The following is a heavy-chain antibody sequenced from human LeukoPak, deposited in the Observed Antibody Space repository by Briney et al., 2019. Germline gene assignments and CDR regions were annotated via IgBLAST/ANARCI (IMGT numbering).Heavy chain of an antibody. Sequence: PGGSLRLSCAASGFTFSSYSMSWVRQAPGKGLEWISSISSSNRYIYHADSIRGRFTISRDNAKNSLYLQMNSLRAEDTAVYYCARALDTSSSRYQPFEYWGQGTLVTVSS. D-gene: IGHD2-2*01. CDR3: ARALDTSSSRYQPFEY. V-gene: IGHV3-21*01. J-gene: IGHJ4*02. CDR1: GFTFSSYS. CDR2: ISSSNRYI.